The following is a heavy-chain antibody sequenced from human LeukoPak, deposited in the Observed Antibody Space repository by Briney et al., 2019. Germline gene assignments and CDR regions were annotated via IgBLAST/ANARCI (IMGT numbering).Heavy chain of an antibody. J-gene: IGHJ4*02. Sequence: PGGSLRLSCAASGFTFSSYAMNWVRQAPGKGLKWVSGFRGSGVATFYADSVKGRFTISRDNSKNTLYLQMNSLRPEDTAVFYCARDDIRSGVLASAGVRYWGQGTLVTVSS. V-gene: IGHV3-23*01. CDR2: FRGSGVAT. CDR1: GFTFSSYA. CDR3: ARDDIRSGVLASAGVRY. D-gene: IGHD3-10*02.